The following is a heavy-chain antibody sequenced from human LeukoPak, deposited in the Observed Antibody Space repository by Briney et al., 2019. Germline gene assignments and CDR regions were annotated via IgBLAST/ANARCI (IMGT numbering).Heavy chain of an antibody. V-gene: IGHV3-74*01. J-gene: IGHJ4*02. CDR2: INPDGSNT. D-gene: IGHD2-8*01. CDR3: AREGTCINGVCYPDFDY. CDR1: GFTFSTAW. Sequence: GGSLRLSCGASGFTFSTAWMNWVRLAPGKGLVWVSQINPDGSNTNYADSVKGRFTISRDNAKNKLYLQMNSLSAEDTAVYYCAREGTCINGVCYPDFDYWGGGTLVTVSS.